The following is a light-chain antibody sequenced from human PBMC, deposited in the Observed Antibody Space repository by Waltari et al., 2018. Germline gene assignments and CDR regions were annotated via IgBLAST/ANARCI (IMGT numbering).Light chain of an antibody. Sequence: QSALTQPASVSGSLGQSITFSCTGTSRDGGTYDLVSWYRQYPGEAPRLMIYEVVKRPSRVSNRFSGSKSGNMASLTISGLQAEDEAHYYCSSYAGGGRVVFGGGTKLTVL. CDR2: EVV. CDR1: SRDGGTYDL. J-gene: IGLJ2*01. V-gene: IGLV2-23*02. CDR3: SSYAGGGRVV.